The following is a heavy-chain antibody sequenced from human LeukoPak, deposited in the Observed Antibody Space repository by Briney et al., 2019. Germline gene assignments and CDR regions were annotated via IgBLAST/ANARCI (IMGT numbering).Heavy chain of an antibody. CDR1: GASNDSGDSGGYY. J-gene: IGHJ5*02. V-gene: IGHV4-39*07. CDR2: VYYSGSL. Sequence: PSETLSLTCSVSGASNDSGDSGGYYWAWLRQPPGKGLEWIGSVYYSGSLKYNPSLKGRVSISRDMSKNQFFLNLNSVNATDTAVYYCARRDYAAWFDPWGQGTLVTVSS. CDR3: ARRDYAAWFDP. D-gene: IGHD4/OR15-4a*01.